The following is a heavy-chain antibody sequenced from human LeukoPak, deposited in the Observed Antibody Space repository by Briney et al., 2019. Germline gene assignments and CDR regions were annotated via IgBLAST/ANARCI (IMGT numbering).Heavy chain of an antibody. D-gene: IGHD4-17*01. V-gene: IGHV4-59*01. CDR2: MYNSGST. Sequence: PSETLSLTCTVSGGSISGSYWSWIRQPPGKGLEWIAYMYNSGSTNYNPSLKSRVTISIDTSKNQFSLKLSSLTAADTAIYYCARGIESYGDYGYWGQGILVTVSS. J-gene: IGHJ4*02. CDR3: ARGIESYGDYGY. CDR1: GGSISGSY.